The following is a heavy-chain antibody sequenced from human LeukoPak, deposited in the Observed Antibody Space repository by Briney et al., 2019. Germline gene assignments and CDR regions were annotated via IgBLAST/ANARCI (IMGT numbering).Heavy chain of an antibody. CDR1: GGSISSSSSYY. V-gene: IGHV4-39*07. Sequence: SETLSLTCTVSGGSISSSSSYYWGWIRQPPGKGLEWIGTIYYSGSTYYDPSLKSRVTISVDTSKNQFSLKLTSVTAADTAVYYCARGTVNRVPYYVESFDYWGQGTLVTVSS. J-gene: IGHJ4*02. D-gene: IGHD1-26*01. CDR2: IYYSGST. CDR3: ARGTVNRVPYYVESFDY.